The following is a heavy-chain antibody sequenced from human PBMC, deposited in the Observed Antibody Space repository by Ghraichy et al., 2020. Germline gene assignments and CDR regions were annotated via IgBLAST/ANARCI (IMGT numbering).Heavy chain of an antibody. V-gene: IGHV4-59*01. CDR1: GGSISSYY. D-gene: IGHD4-17*01. J-gene: IGHJ4*02. Sequence: SETLSLTCTVSGGSISSYYWSWIRQPPGKGLEWIGYIYYSGSTNYNPSLKSRVTISVDTSKNQFSLKLSSVTAADTAVYYCAREGADYGDYVVDYWGQGTLVTVSS. CDR2: IYYSGST. CDR3: AREGADYGDYVVDY.